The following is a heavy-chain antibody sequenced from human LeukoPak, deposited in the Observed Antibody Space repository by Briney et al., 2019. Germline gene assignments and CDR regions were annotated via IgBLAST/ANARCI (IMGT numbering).Heavy chain of an antibody. CDR2: IKNDGSEK. J-gene: IGHJ3*02. Sequence: GASLIPSCAASGFTISSYWMSWVRPPPAKRLGLVANIKNDGSEKYDVDSVKGRFTISRDNAQTSLYLQMNSLRAEDTALYYCAKDTPDGYYFPEGPFDIWGQGTMVTVSS. CDR3: AKDTPDGYYFPEGPFDI. V-gene: IGHV3-7*03. D-gene: IGHD3-22*01. CDR1: GFTISSYW.